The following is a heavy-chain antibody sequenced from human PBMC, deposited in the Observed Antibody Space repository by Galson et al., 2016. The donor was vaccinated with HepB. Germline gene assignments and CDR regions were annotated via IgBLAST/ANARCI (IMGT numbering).Heavy chain of an antibody. V-gene: IGHV3-30*18. J-gene: IGHJ4*02. Sequence: SLRLSCAGSGFIFSTYAMSWVRQAPGKGLEWVALISYDGKSGSYADSVKGRVTISRDNSKNTLYLQMHSLRGEDTAVYYCAKGRWDFDSWGQGTLVTVSS. CDR1: GFIFSTYA. D-gene: IGHD5-24*01. CDR3: AKGRWDFDS. CDR2: ISYDGKSG.